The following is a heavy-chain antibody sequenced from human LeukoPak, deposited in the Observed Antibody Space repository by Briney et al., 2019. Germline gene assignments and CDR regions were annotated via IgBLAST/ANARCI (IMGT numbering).Heavy chain of an antibody. V-gene: IGHV3-23*01. D-gene: IGHD3-10*01. J-gene: IGHJ4*02. CDR2: ISGSGGST. Sequence: GGSLRLSCAASGFTFSSYAMSWVRQAPGKGLEWVSAISGSGGSTYYADSVKGRFTISRDNPKNTLYLQMNSLRAEDTAVYYCAKAAHVGYYYGSGSYHYFDYWGQGTLVTVSS. CDR3: AKAAHVGYYYGSGSYHYFDY. CDR1: GFTFSSYA.